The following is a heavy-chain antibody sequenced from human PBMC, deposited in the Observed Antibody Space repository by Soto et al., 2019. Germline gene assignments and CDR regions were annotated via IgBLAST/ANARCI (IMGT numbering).Heavy chain of an antibody. V-gene: IGHV4-34*01. J-gene: IGHJ4*02. CDR3: ARHRVLRFLEWLSDFDY. Sequence: PSETLSLTCAVYGGSFSGYYWSWIRQPPGKGLEWIGEINHSGSTNYNPSLKSRVTTSVDTSKNQFSLKLSSVTAADTAVYYCARHRVLRFLEWLSDFDYWGQGTLVTVSS. CDR2: INHSGST. D-gene: IGHD3-3*01. CDR1: GGSFSGYY.